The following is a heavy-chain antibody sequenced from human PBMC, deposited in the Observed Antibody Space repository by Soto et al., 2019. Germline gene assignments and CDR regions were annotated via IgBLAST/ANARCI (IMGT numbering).Heavy chain of an antibody. Sequence: PSETLSLTCNVSGGSISRSSYCWGWIRQPPGKGLEWIGSMYYSGSTYYNPSLKSRVTISIDTPKNQLSLKLTSVTAADTAVYYCSRRAPEGFDPWGQGTLVTVSS. CDR3: SRRAPEGFDP. CDR1: GGSISRSSYC. CDR2: MYYSGST. J-gene: IGHJ5*02. V-gene: IGHV4-39*01.